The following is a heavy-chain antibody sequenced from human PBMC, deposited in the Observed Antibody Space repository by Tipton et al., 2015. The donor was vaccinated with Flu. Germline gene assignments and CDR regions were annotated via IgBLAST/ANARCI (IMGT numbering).Heavy chain of an antibody. Sequence: QLVQSGAEVKKPGASVKVSCKASGYTFTSYDINWVRQATGQGLEWMGWMNPNSGNTGYAQKFQGRVTMTRNTSISTAYMELSSLRSEDTAVYYCASVIAARPHYYYYGMDVWGQGATVTVSS. J-gene: IGHJ6*02. V-gene: IGHV1-8*01. CDR2: MNPNSGNT. CDR1: GYTFTSYD. CDR3: ASVIAARPHYYYYGMDV. D-gene: IGHD6-6*01.